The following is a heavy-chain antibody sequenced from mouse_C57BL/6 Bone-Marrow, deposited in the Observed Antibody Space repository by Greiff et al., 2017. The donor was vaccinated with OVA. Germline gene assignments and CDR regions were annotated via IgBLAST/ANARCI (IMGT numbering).Heavy chain of an antibody. V-gene: IGHV5-4*01. CDR1: GFTFSSYA. J-gene: IGHJ2*01. CDR3: ARDLLRGDY. CDR2: ISDGGSYT. Sequence: EVMLVESGGGLVKPGGSLKLSCAASGFTFSSYAMSWVRQTPEKRLGWVATISDGGSYTYYPDNVKGRFTISRDNAKNNLYLQMSHLKSEDTAMYYCARDLLRGDYWGQGTTLTVSS. D-gene: IGHD3-2*02.